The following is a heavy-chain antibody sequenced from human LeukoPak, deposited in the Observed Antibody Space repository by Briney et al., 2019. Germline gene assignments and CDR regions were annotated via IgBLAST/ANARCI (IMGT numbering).Heavy chain of an antibody. D-gene: IGHD5-18*01. V-gene: IGHV1-69*06. J-gene: IGHJ5*02. CDR3: ARDSPQLWLRTAKNWFDP. Sequence: SVKVSCKASGGTFSSYAISWVRQAPGQGLEWMGGIIPIFGTANYAQKFQGRVTITADKSTSTAYMELSSLRSEDTAVYYCARDSPQLWLRTAKNWFDPWGQGTLVTVSS. CDR2: IIPIFGTA. CDR1: GGTFSSYA.